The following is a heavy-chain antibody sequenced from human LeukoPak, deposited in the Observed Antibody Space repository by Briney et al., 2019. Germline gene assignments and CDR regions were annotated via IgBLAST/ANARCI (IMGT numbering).Heavy chain of an antibody. CDR3: AKAGGTSCFMVTGDC. D-gene: IGHD2-2*01. CDR2: ISGSGGST. V-gene: IGHV3-23*01. CDR1: GFTFSTYA. Sequence: GGSLRLSCAASGFTFSTYAMSWVRQAPGKGLEWVSAISGSGGSTYYADSVEGRFTISRDNFKNTLYLQMNSLRAEDTAVYYCAKAGGTSCFMVTGDCWGQGTLVTVSS. J-gene: IGHJ4*02.